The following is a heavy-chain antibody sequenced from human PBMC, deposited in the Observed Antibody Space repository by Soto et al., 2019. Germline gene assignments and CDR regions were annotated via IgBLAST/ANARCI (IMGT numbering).Heavy chain of an antibody. CDR3: ARAPVDFYYFDY. V-gene: IGHV4-38-2*01. Sequence: SETLSLTCAVSGYSISSGYYWGWIRQPPGRGLEWIGSVYPSGSTYYNPSLRSRVTISADKSKNQFSLKLRSVTAADTALYYCARAPVDFYYFDYWGQGTLVTVSS. CDR2: VYPSGST. J-gene: IGHJ4*02. D-gene: IGHD5-12*01. CDR1: GYSISSGYY.